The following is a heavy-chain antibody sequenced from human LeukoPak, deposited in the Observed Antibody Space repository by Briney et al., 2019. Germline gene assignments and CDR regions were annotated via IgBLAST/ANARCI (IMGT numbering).Heavy chain of an antibody. CDR2: IYNSVIT. D-gene: IGHD1-14*01. CDR1: GASISGSSYY. V-gene: IGHV4-39*01. CDR3: ARLDYNFGTI. Sequence: PSATLSLTCTVSGASISGSSYYWGWIRQPPGKGLEWIGNIYNSVITYYNPSLKSRVTIAVDTSKNQFSLRLTSVTAADTALYFCARLDYNFGTIWGQGALVTVSP. J-gene: IGHJ4*02.